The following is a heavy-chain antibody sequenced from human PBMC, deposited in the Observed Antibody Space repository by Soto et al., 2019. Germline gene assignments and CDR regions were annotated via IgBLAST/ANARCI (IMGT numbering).Heavy chain of an antibody. J-gene: IGHJ4*02. CDR1: GFTFSSYP. V-gene: IGHV3-74*01. Sequence: HPWGSLLLACAPSGFTFSSYPIHWVRQAPGKGPVWVSRITEDGSGTTYADSVKGRFTVTRDNAKNTMYLQMSGLGAEDTAVYHCVRGTTGWRGMDYWGQGTLVTVSS. D-gene: IGHD1-1*01. CDR3: VRGTTGWRGMDY. CDR2: ITEDGSGT.